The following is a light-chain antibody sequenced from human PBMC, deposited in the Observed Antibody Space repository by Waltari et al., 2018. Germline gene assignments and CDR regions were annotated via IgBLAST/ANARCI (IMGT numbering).Light chain of an antibody. CDR3: QQRKNWPLA. V-gene: IGKV3-11*01. J-gene: IGKJ4*01. CDR2: DTS. CDR1: KNVSSF. Sequence: EIVLTQSLATLSLSPGEGANHSCRASKNVSSFLAWYQQRPGHAPRLLIYDTSNRATGIPVRFSGSGSGTDFTLTISSLEPEDFAVYYCQQRKNWPLAFGGGTKVEIK.